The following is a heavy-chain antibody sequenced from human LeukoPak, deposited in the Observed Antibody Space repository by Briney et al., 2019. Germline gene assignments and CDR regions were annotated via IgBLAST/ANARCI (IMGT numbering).Heavy chain of an antibody. V-gene: IGHV4-59*01. J-gene: IGHJ6*03. CDR1: GGSISSYY. D-gene: IGHD1-26*01. CDR2: IYYSGST. Sequence: SETLSLTCTVSGGSISSYYWSWIRQPPGKGLEWIGYIYYSGSTNYNPSLKSRVTISVDTSKNQFSLKLSSVTAADAAVYYCARALKGADYYYYYMDVWGKGTTVTVSS. CDR3: ARALKGADYYYYYMDV.